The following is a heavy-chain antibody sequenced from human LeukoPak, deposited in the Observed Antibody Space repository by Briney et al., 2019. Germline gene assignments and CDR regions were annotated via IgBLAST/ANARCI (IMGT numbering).Heavy chain of an antibody. CDR2: ISYDGSNK. Sequence: GGSLRLSCAASGFTFSSYAMHWVRQAPGKGLEWVAVISYDGSNKCYADSVKGRFTISRDNSKNTLYLQMNSLRAEDTAVYYCARGLSSGWYLAAGLGYFDYWGQGTLVTVSS. CDR1: GFTFSSYA. J-gene: IGHJ4*02. D-gene: IGHD6-19*01. V-gene: IGHV3-30-3*01. CDR3: ARGLSSGWYLAAGLGYFDY.